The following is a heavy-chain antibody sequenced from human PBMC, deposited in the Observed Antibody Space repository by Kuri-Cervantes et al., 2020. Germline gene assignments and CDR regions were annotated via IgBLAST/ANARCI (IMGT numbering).Heavy chain of an antibody. J-gene: IGHJ3*02. V-gene: IGHV1-69*05. CDR3: ARLDSSGYYYVPPVGAFDI. Sequence: SVKVSCKASGGTFSSYAISWVRQAPGQGLEWMGGIIPIFGTANYAQKFQGRVTITTDESTSTAYMELSSLRSEDTAVYYCARLDSSGYYYVPPVGAFDIWGQGTMVTVSS. CDR2: IIPIFGTA. CDR1: GGTFSSYA. D-gene: IGHD3-22*01.